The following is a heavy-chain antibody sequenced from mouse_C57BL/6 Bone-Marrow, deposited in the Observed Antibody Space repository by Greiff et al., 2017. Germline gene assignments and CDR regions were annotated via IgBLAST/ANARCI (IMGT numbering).Heavy chain of an antibody. CDR1: GYAFSSSG. V-gene: IGHV1-82*01. CDR2: IYPGDGDT. D-gene: IGHD6-1*01. J-gene: IGHJ2*01. CDR3: ARERSLLHFDY. Sequence: VKLMESGPELVKPGASVTISCKASGYAFSSSGMNWVKQRPGKGLEWIGRIYPGDGDTNYNGKFQGKATLTADKSSSTAYMRLSSLTSEDSAVYVCARERSLLHFDYWGKGTTLTVSS.